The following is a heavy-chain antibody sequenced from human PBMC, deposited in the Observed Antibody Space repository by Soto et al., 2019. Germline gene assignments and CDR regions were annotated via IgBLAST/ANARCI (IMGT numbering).Heavy chain of an antibody. Sequence: ASVNVSCKASGYTFTRYGISGVRQAPGQGLEWMGWISAYNGNTNYPQKLQGRVTMTTDTSTSTAYMELRSLRSDDTAVYYCARDSMVRGVSPLHVWGQGTTVTVSS. D-gene: IGHD3-10*01. CDR1: GYTFTRYG. V-gene: IGHV1-18*01. CDR2: ISAYNGNT. CDR3: ARDSMVRGVSPLHV. J-gene: IGHJ6*02.